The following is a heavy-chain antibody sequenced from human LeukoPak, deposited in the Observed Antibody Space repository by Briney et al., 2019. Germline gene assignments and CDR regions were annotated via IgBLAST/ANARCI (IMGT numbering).Heavy chain of an antibody. CDR1: GGSISSYY. Sequence: SETLSLTCTVSGGSISSYYWSWIRQPAGKGLEWIGRIYTSGSTNYNPPLKSRVTMSLDTSQNPFSLKTSALTAADPAVYYCATLVAGKCSYYFHQGGWGKGTTVTVSS. V-gene: IGHV4-4*07. CDR3: ATLVAGKCSYYFHQGG. CDR2: IYTSGST. J-gene: IGHJ6*03. D-gene: IGHD6-19*01.